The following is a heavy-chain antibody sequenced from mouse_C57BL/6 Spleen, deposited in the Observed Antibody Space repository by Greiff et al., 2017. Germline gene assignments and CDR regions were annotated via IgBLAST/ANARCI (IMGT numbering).Heavy chain of an antibody. CDR1: GFSLTSYG. J-gene: IGHJ3*01. CDR2: IWGDGST. D-gene: IGHD4-1*01. V-gene: IGHV2-3*01. Sequence: VKLVESGPGLVAPSQSLSITCTVSGFSLTSYGVSWVRQPPGKGLEWLGVIWGDGSTNYHSALISRLSINNKNSKSQVFLKLNSLRNDDTAAYSSAKLDWKYAWFAYWGQGTLVTVSA. CDR3: AKLDWKYAWFAY.